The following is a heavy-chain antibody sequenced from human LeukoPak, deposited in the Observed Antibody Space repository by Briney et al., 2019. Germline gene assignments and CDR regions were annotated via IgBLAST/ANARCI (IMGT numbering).Heavy chain of an antibody. Sequence: PSETLSLTCTVSGGSISGYYWSWIRRPPGKGLEWIGYIYYSGSTNYNPSLKSRVTISVDTSKNQFSLKLSSVTAADTAVYYCARRARSSGYYYFDYWGQRTLVTVSS. V-gene: IGHV4-59*01. CDR2: IYYSGST. CDR1: GGSISGYY. D-gene: IGHD3-22*01. J-gene: IGHJ4*02. CDR3: ARRARSSGYYYFDY.